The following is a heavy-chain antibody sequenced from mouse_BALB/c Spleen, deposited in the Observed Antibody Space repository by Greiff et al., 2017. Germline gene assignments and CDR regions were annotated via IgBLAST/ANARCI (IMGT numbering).Heavy chain of an antibody. J-gene: IGHJ2*01. CDR1: GFTFSSFG. CDR2: ISSGSSTI. V-gene: IGHV5-17*02. CDR3: ARSIYYYGSPYFDY. D-gene: IGHD1-1*01. Sequence: DVQLVESGGGLVQPGGSRKLSCAASGFTFSSFGMHWVRQAPEKGLEWVAYISSGSSTIYYADTVKGRFTISRDNPKNTLFLQMTSLRSEDTAMYYCARSIYYYGSPYFDYWGQGTTLTVSS.